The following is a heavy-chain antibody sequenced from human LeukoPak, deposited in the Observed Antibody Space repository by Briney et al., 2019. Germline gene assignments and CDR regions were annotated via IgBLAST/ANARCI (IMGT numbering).Heavy chain of an antibody. V-gene: IGHV3-23*01. D-gene: IGHD1-26*01. CDR3: AKGSRGSYHY. J-gene: IGHJ4*02. CDR1: GFTFNSDA. CDR2: ITDSGVDT. Sequence: SGGSLRLSCAASGFTFNSDAMTWVRQAPEKGLEWVSSITDSGVDTYYADSVKGRFTISRDNSKNTLFPQMNSLRAEDTAVYYCAKGSRGSYHYWGQGTLVTVSS.